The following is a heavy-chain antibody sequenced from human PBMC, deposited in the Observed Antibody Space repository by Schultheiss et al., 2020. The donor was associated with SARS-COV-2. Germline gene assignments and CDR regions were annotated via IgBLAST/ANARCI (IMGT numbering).Heavy chain of an antibody. D-gene: IGHD2-21*01. V-gene: IGHV4-59*01. CDR1: GGSISSYY. CDR2: IYYSGST. Sequence: SDTLSLTCTVSGGSISSYYWSWIRQPPGKGLEWIGYIYYSGSTNYNPSLKSRVTISVDTSKNQFSLKLSSVTAADTAVYYCARGGQAYCGGDCYWDFDYWGQGTLVTVSS. CDR3: ARGGQAYCGGDCYWDFDY. J-gene: IGHJ4*02.